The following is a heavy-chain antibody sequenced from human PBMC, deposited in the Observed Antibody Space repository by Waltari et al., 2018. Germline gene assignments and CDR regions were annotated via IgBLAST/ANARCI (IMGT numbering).Heavy chain of an antibody. D-gene: IGHD1-26*01. CDR1: GGTFSSYA. CDR2: LIPIFGTA. CDR3: ARALVGATGPGAFDI. V-gene: IGHV1-69*12. J-gene: IGHJ3*02. Sequence: QVQLVQSGAEVKKPGSSVKVSCKASGGTFSSYAISWVRQAPGQGLEWMGGLIPIFGTANYAQEFQGRVTITADESTGTAYMELSSLRSEDTAVYYCARALVGATGPGAFDIWGQGTMVTVSS.